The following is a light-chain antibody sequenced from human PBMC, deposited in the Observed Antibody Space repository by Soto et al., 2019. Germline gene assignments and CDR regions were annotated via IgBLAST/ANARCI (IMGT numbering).Light chain of an antibody. Sequence: SVVTQPASVSGSPGQSITIYCTGTSSDVGGYKYVSWYQQHPGKAPKLLIYTVSNRPSGVSNRFSGSKSGNTASLTISGLQAEDEADYYCSSYTSSSSYVFGTGTKVTVL. CDR3: SSYTSSSSYV. V-gene: IGLV2-14*01. CDR1: SSDVGGYKY. CDR2: TVS. J-gene: IGLJ1*01.